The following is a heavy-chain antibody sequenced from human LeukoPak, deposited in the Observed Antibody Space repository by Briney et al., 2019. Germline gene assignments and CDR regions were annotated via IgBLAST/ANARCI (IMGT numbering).Heavy chain of an antibody. CDR1: GFTFSNYA. D-gene: IGHD2-2*02. CDR3: AKDVGYCSSTTCYKPVDY. V-gene: IGHV3-23*01. J-gene: IGHJ4*02. CDR2: FSGSGGNT. Sequence: GGSLRLSCADSGFTFSNYAMSWVCQAPGKGLEWVSAFSGSGGNTYYADSVKGRFTISRDNSKNTLYLQMNSLRAEDTAVYYCAKDVGYCSSTTCYKPVDYWGQGALITVSS.